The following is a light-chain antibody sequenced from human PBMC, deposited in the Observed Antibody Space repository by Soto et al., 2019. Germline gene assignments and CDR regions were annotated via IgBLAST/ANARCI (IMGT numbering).Light chain of an antibody. J-gene: IGLJ1*01. CDR1: SSDVGAYNY. V-gene: IGLV2-14*01. CDR2: EVS. CDR3: SSYISSSPLV. Sequence: QSALAQPASVSGPPGQSITISCTGTSSDVGAYNYVSWYQQHPGKAPKLMIYEVSNRPSGVSNRFSGSKSGNTASLTISGLQAEDEADYSCSSYISSSPLVFGNGTKVTV.